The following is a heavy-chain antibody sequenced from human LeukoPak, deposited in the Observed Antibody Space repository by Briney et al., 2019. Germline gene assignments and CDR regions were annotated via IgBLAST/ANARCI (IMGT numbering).Heavy chain of an antibody. D-gene: IGHD5-24*01. V-gene: IGHV4-59*01. CDR1: GGSISSYY. Sequence: SETLSLTCTVSGGSISSYYWSWIRQPPGKGLEWIGYIYYSGSTNCNPSLKSQVTISVDTSKNQFSLKLSSVTAADTAVYYCASLALDGYVDYWGQGTLVTVSS. CDR2: IYYSGST. CDR3: ASLALDGYVDY. J-gene: IGHJ4*02.